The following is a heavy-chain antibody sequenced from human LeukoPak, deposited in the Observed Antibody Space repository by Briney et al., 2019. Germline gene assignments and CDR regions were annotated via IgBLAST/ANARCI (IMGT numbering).Heavy chain of an antibody. CDR1: GYTFTSYA. CDR3: ARDQAWAVRGVSDY. V-gene: IGHV7-4-1*02. J-gene: IGHJ4*02. D-gene: IGHD3-10*01. CDR2: INTNTGNP. Sequence: ASVKVSCKASGYTFTSYAMNWVRQAPGQGLEWMGRINTNTGNPTYAQGFTGRFVFSLDTSVSTAYLQISSLKAEDTAVYYCARDQAWAVRGVSDYWGQGTLVTVSS.